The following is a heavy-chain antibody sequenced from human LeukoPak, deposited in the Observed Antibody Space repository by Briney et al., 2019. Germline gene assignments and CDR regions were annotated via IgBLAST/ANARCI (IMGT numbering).Heavy chain of an antibody. D-gene: IGHD6-6*01. J-gene: IGHJ4*02. V-gene: IGHV4-31*03. CDR1: GGSISSGGYY. CDR2: IYYSGST. CDR3: ARETGWGSSSADY. Sequence: SETLSLTCTVSGGSISSGGYYWSWIRQHPGKGLEWIGYIYYSGSTYYNPSLKSRVTISVDTSKNQFSLKLSSVTAADTAVYYCARETGWGSSSADYWGQGTLVTVSS.